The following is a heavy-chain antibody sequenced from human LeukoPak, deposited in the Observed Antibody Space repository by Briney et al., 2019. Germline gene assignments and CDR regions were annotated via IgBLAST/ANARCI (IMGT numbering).Heavy chain of an antibody. J-gene: IGHJ4*02. Sequence: SVKVSCKASGGTFSSYAISWVRHAPGRGREWMGRIIPILGIANYAQKLQGTVTTTADKSTSTAYMEPSSLRTEETAVYYCARGEAEVGANDYWGQGTLVTVSS. CDR2: IIPILGIA. V-gene: IGHV1-69*04. CDR3: ARGEAEVGANDY. CDR1: GGTFSSYA. D-gene: IGHD1-26*01.